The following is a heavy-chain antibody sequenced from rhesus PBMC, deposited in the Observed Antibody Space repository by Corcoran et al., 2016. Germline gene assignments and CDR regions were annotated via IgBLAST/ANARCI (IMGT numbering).Heavy chain of an antibody. CDR3: ARDRAAAGNGNFDY. CDR2: IYGSGGSN. D-gene: IGHD6-25*01. V-gene: IGHV4S14*01. Sequence: QVQLQESGPGLVKPSETLSLTCAVSGYSISSGYYWNWIRQHPGKGVEWIGSIYGSGGSNYLNPSLKSRVTRSVDTSKNQFSLKLSSVTAADTAVYYCARDRAAAGNGNFDYWGQGVLVTVSS. J-gene: IGHJ4*01. CDR1: GYSISSGYY.